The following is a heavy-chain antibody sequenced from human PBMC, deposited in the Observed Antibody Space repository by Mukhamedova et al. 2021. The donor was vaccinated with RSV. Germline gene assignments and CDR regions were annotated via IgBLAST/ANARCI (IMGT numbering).Heavy chain of an antibody. CDR3: ARTTMATISGWYFDL. V-gene: IGHV4-59*01. D-gene: IGHD5-24*01. CDR2: IYYSGST. Sequence: EWIGYIYYSGSTNYNPSLKSRVTISVDTSKNQFSLKLSSVTAAGTAVYYCARTTMATISGWYFDLWGRGTLVTVSS. J-gene: IGHJ2*01.